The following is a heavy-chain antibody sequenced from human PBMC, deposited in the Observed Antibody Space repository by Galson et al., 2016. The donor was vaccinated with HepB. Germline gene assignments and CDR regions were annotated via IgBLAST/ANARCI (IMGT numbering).Heavy chain of an antibody. J-gene: IGHJ5*02. CDR3: ARDLTMVTTGWFDP. V-gene: IGHV4-59*01. D-gene: IGHD5-18*01. Sequence: SETLSLTCTVTGGSINSDYWSWIRRPPGRGLEWIGHVFYSGSTDYNPSLKSRVTISVDTSKNQFSLKLSSVTAADTAVYYCARDLTMVTTGWFDPWGQGTLVTVSS. CDR2: VFYSGST. CDR1: GGSINSDY.